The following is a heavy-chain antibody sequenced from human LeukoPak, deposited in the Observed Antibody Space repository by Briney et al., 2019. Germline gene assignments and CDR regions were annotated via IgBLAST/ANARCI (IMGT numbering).Heavy chain of an antibody. CDR3: ARVLRYCSGGNCYSGGLGYMDV. CDR1: GFTFSSYS. Sequence: GGSLRLSCAASGFTFSSYSMNWVRQAPGKGLEWVSSISSSSSYIYYADSVKGRFTISRDNAKNSLFLQMNSLRAEDTAVYYCARVLRYCSGGNCYSGGLGYMDVWGKGTAVTISS. D-gene: IGHD2-15*01. CDR2: ISSSSSYI. J-gene: IGHJ6*03. V-gene: IGHV3-21*04.